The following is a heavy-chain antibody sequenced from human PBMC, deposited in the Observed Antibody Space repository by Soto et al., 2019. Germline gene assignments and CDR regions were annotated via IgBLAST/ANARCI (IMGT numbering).Heavy chain of an antibody. Sequence: ASVKVSCKASGYTFTSYAMHWVRQAPGQRLEWMGWINAGNGNTKYSQKFQGRVTITRDTSASTAYMELSSLRSEDTAVYYCARGSNPLTIFGVVSPTGTDYWGQGTLVTVSS. CDR2: INAGNGNT. D-gene: IGHD3-3*01. V-gene: IGHV1-3*01. CDR1: GYTFTSYA. CDR3: ARGSNPLTIFGVVSPTGTDY. J-gene: IGHJ4*02.